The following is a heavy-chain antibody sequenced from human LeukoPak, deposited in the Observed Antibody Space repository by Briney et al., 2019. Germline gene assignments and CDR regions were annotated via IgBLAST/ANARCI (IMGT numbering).Heavy chain of an antibody. V-gene: IGHV3-11*04. Sequence: PGGSLRLSCAASGFTFSDCYMSWIRQAPGKGLEWVSYISSSGSTIYYADSVKGRFTISRDNAKNSLYLQMNSLRAEDTAVYYCARDLATVTTTPWFDPWGQGTLVTVSS. CDR1: GFTFSDCY. CDR3: ARDLATVTTTPWFDP. D-gene: IGHD4-17*01. J-gene: IGHJ5*02. CDR2: ISSSGSTI.